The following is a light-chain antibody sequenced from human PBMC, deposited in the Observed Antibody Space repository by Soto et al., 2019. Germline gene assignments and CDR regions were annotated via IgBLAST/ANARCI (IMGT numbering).Light chain of an antibody. Sequence: EIVMTQSPATLSVSPGERATLSCRASQSIRSNLAWYQKKPGQAPRLLIYTASNRATGIPARFSGSGSGTEFTLTISSLQSEDFAVYYCQQYNNWPPYTFGQGTKLEIK. CDR2: TAS. CDR1: QSIRSN. CDR3: QQYNNWPPYT. J-gene: IGKJ2*01. V-gene: IGKV3-15*01.